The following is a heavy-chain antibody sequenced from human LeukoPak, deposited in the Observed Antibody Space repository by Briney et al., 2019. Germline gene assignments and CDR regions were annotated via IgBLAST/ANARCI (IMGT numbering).Heavy chain of an antibody. CDR3: ARALPLLGARDYYMEV. Sequence: ASVKVSCKASGYTFTSYGISWVRQAPGQGLEWMGWISAYNGNTNYAQKLQGRVTMTTDTSTSTAYMELRSLRSDDTAVYYCARALPLLGARDYYMEVGGKETADTIP. CDR2: ISAYNGNT. V-gene: IGHV1-18*01. D-gene: IGHD3-10*01. J-gene: IGHJ6*03. CDR1: GYTFTSYG.